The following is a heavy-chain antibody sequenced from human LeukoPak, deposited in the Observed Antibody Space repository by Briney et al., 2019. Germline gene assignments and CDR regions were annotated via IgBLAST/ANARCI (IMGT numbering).Heavy chain of an antibody. J-gene: IGHJ4*02. V-gene: IGHV1-46*01. D-gene: IGHD2-21*02. CDR1: GYTFTSYY. CDR2: INPSGGST. Sequence: ASVKVSCKASGYTFTSYYMHWVRQAPGQGLEWMGIINPSGGSTSYAQKFQGRVTITADKSTSTAYMELSSLRSEDTAVYYCAREQLETTYCGGDCYLGPFDYWGQGTLVTVSS. CDR3: AREQLETTYCGGDCYLGPFDY.